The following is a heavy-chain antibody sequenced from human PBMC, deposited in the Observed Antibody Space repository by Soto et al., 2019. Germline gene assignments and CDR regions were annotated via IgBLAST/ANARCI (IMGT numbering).Heavy chain of an antibody. CDR3: AGPGYSSGYGHYYYYGMDG. Sequence: ASVKVSCKASGCTFSSYAISWVRQAPGQGLEWMGGIIPIFGTANYAQKFQGRVTITADESTSTAYMELSSLRSEDTAVYYCAGPGYSSGYGHYYYYGMDGWGQGTTVSVSS. CDR1: GCTFSSYA. D-gene: IGHD6-19*01. CDR2: IIPIFGTA. V-gene: IGHV1-69*13. J-gene: IGHJ6*01.